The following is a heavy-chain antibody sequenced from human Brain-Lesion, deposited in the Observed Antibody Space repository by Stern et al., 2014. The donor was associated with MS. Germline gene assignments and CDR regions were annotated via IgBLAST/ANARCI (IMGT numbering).Heavy chain of an antibody. CDR2: IFNSGST. V-gene: IGHV4-61*02. D-gene: IGHD2-2*01. Sequence: VQLLESGPGLVKPSQTLSLSCTVSGGSISSGGYYWSWIRQPAGKGLEWIGRIFNSGSTSYKPPLKSRVPISIDTSKNQFSLRLTSMTAADTAVYYCARGRVVPGFQYYATDVWGQGTTVIVSS. J-gene: IGHJ6*02. CDR3: ARGRVVPGFQYYATDV. CDR1: GGSISSGGYY.